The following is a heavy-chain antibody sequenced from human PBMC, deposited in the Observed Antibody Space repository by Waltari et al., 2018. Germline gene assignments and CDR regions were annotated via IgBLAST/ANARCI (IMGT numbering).Heavy chain of an antibody. V-gene: IGHV3-23*04. Sequence: EVQLVESGGGLVQPGGSLRLSCAASGFTFSSYAMSWVRQAPGKGLEWVSAISGSGGSTYYADSVKGRFTISRDNSKNTLYLQMNSLRAEDTAVYYCVKDPTYYYDSGNWFDPWGQGTLVTVSS. CDR2: ISGSGGST. D-gene: IGHD3-22*01. CDR3: VKDPTYYYDSGNWFDP. J-gene: IGHJ5*02. CDR1: GFTFSSYA.